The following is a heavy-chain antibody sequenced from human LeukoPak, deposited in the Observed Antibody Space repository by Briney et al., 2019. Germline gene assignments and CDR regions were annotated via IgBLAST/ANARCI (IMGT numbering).Heavy chain of an antibody. Sequence: GGSLRLSCAASGFTFSNYGMNWVRQAPGKGLEWVSCISSKSSYIYYADSVKGRFTISRDNAKNSLYLQINNLRAEDTAVYYCAREVGGSPDYWGQGTLVTASS. CDR3: AREVGGSPDY. CDR1: GFTFSNYG. J-gene: IGHJ4*02. CDR2: ISSKSSYI. D-gene: IGHD3-16*01. V-gene: IGHV3-21*01.